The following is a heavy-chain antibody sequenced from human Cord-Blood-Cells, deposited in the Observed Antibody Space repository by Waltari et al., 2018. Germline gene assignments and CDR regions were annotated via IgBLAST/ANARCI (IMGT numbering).Heavy chain of an antibody. CDR1: GYTFTGYY. Sequence: QVQLVQSGAEVKKPGASVKVSCKASGYTFTGYYLHWVRQAPGQGLEWMGRINPNSGGTNYVQKLQGRVTMTRDTYISTAYMELSRLRSDDTAVYYCARLIAAAGTSDYWGQGTLVTVSS. D-gene: IGHD6-13*01. CDR3: ARLIAAAGTSDY. CDR2: INPNSGGT. J-gene: IGHJ4*02. V-gene: IGHV1-2*06.